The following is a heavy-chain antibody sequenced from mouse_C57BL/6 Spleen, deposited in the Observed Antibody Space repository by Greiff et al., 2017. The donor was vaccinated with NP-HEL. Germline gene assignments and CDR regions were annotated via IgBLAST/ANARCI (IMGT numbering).Heavy chain of an antibody. J-gene: IGHJ1*03. CDR3: ARWDVITTVVATTYFDV. V-gene: IGHV1-72*01. CDR1: GYTFTSYW. Sequence: QVQLQQPGAELVKPGASVKLSCKASGYTFTSYWMHWVKQRPGRGLEWIGRIDPNSGGTKYNEKFKSKATLTVDNTSSTAYMQLSSLTSEDSSVDYCARWDVITTVVATTYFDVWGTGTTVTVSS. CDR2: IDPNSGGT. D-gene: IGHD1-1*01.